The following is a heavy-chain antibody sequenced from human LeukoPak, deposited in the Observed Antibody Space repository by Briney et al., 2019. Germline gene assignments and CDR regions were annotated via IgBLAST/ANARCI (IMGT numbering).Heavy chain of an antibody. V-gene: IGHV3-30*18. CDR1: GFTFSSYG. Sequence: GGSLRLSCAASGFTFSSYGMHWVRQAPGKGLEWVAVISYDGSNKYYADSVKGRFTISRDNSKNTLYLQMNSLRAEDTAVYYCAKEVAGTRLDYWGQGTLVTVSS. D-gene: IGHD6-19*01. CDR3: AKEVAGTRLDY. J-gene: IGHJ4*02. CDR2: ISYDGSNK.